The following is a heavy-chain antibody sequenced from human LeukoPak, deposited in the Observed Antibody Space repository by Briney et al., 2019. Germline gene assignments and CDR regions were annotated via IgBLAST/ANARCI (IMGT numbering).Heavy chain of an antibody. CDR3: ARIHGGYPFDY. CDR1: GFTFSSYG. V-gene: IGHV3-30*03. J-gene: IGHJ4*02. Sequence: SLRLSCAASGFTFSSYGMHWVRQAPGKGLDWVAVISYDGSNKYYADSVKGRFTVSRDNAKNSLYLQMNSLRAEDTAIYYCARIHGGYPFDYWGQGTLVTVSS. CDR2: ISYDGSNK. D-gene: IGHD2-15*01.